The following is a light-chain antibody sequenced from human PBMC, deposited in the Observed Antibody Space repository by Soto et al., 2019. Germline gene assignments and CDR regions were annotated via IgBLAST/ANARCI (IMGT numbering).Light chain of an antibody. CDR1: SSDVGGYNS. CDR2: EVS. Sequence: QSVLTRPASVSGSPGQSITISCTGTSSDVGGYNSVSWYQQHPGKAPKLMIYEVSNRPSGVSNRFSGSKSGNTASLTISGLQAEEEADYYCTSYTSSSTLVFGTGTKLTVL. CDR3: TSYTSSSTLV. J-gene: IGLJ1*01. V-gene: IGLV2-14*01.